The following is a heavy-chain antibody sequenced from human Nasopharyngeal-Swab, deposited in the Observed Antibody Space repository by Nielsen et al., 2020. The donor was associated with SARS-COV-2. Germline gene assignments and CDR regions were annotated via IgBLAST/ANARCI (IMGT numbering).Heavy chain of an antibody. D-gene: IGHD1-26*01. V-gene: IGHV3-64D*08. Sequence: GESLKISCAASGFSFRTYWMHWVRQAPGKGLEYVSTINDYGNRINYADSVRGRFTISRDISKNTLYLQMSSLTTEDTAVYYCVRDLPRSYSFDNWGQGTMVTVSS. CDR3: VRDLPRSYSFDN. J-gene: IGHJ3*02. CDR2: INDYGNRI. CDR1: GFSFRTYW.